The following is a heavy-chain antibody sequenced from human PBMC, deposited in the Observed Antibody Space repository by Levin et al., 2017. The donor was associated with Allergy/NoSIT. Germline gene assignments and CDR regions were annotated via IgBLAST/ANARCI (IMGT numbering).Heavy chain of an antibody. CDR2: IIASGGST. Sequence: PGGSLRLSCAASGFTFSSYAMNWVRQAPGKGLEWVSSIIASGGSTYYADSVKGRFTIYRDNSKGTLYLHMNRLRAEDAAGYYCAKPGRGMVGASYFDYWGQGSLVTVSS. V-gene: IGHV3-23*01. CDR3: AKPGRGMVGASYFDY. D-gene: IGHD1-26*01. J-gene: IGHJ4*02. CDR1: GFTFSSYA.